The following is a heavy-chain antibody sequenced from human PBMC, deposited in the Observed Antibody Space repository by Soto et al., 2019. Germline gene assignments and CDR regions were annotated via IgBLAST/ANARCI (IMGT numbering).Heavy chain of an antibody. CDR3: VRMATSGTLNWFDP. V-gene: IGHV1-8*01. J-gene: IGHJ5*02. CDR2: MNPNSGNG. CDR1: GYAFSNND. Sequence: QVQLVQSGAEVKEPGASVKVSCQASGYAFSNNDISWVRQATGQGLEWMGWMNPNSGNGGYAQKFQGRVTMTRDTSTSTAYMELGSLASDDTAIYYCVRMATSGTLNWFDPWGQGTLVTVSS.